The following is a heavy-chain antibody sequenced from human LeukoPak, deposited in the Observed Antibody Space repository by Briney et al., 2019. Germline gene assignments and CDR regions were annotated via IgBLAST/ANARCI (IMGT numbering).Heavy chain of an antibody. D-gene: IGHD3-3*01. Sequence: PSETLSLTCTVSGGSISSGGYYWSWIRQPPGKGLEWIGYIYHSGSTYYNPSLKSRVTISVDRSKNQFSLKLSSETAADTAVYYCARPFTIFGVVNGAFDIWGQGTMVTVSS. CDR1: GGSISSGGYY. CDR3: ARPFTIFGVVNGAFDI. J-gene: IGHJ3*02. V-gene: IGHV4-30-2*01. CDR2: IYHSGST.